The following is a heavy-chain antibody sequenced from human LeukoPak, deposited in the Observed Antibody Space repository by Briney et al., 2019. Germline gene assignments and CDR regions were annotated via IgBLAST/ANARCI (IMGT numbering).Heavy chain of an antibody. CDR1: GFTFGSYA. V-gene: IGHV3-23*01. Sequence: AGGSLRLSCAASGFTFGSYAMTWVRQAPGKGLEWVSGISISGASTYYADSVKGRFTISRDNSKNTLYLQMNSLRAEDTAVYYCAKVIDSYGQGDIWGQGTMVTVSS. D-gene: IGHD5-18*01. CDR3: AKVIDSYGQGDI. J-gene: IGHJ3*02. CDR2: ISISGAST.